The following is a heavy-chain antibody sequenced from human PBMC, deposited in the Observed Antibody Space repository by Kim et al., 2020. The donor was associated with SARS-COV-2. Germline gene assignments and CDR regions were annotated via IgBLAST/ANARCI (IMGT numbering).Heavy chain of an antibody. Sequence: NPSLKGRVTIAVDKSQRQFSLKLPSVTAADTAVYFCARALSGAQVPYFDYWGQGTLVTVSS. D-gene: IGHD4-17*01. J-gene: IGHJ4*02. CDR3: ARALSGAQVPYFDY. V-gene: IGHV4-30-2*01.